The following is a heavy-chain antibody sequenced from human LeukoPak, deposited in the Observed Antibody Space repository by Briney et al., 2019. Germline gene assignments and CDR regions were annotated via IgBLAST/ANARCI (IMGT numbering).Heavy chain of an antibody. V-gene: IGHV3-21*01. D-gene: IGHD3-10*01. J-gene: IGHJ3*02. CDR3: ARDPMVRGVIRNDAFDI. CDR1: GFTFSSYS. CDR2: ISSSSSYI. Sequence: PGGSLRLSCAASGFTFSSYSMNWVRQAPGKGLEWVSSISSSSSYIYYADSVKGRFTISRDNAKNSLYLQMNSLRAEDTAVYYCARDPMVRGVIRNDAFDIWGQGTMGTVSS.